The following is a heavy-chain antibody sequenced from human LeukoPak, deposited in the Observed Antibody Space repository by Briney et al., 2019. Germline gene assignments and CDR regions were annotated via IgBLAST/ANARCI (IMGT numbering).Heavy chain of an antibody. V-gene: IGHV3-73*01. CDR1: GFTFSGSG. D-gene: IGHD2-8*01. CDR2: IRTRANNSAT. J-gene: IGHJ4*02. CDR3: TRQGPNINDDFDF. Sequence: GGSLRLSCAASGFTFSGSGIHWVRQASGKGLEWVGHIRTRANNSATAYAASVKGRFTISRDDSKNTADLQMNSLKTEDTAVYYCTRQGPNINDDFDFWGQGTLVTVSS.